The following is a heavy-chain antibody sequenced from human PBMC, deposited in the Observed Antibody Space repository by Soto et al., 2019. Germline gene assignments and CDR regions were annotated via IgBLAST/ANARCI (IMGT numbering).Heavy chain of an antibody. CDR1: GFTVSSNY. V-gene: IGHV3-53*01. J-gene: IGHJ4*02. CDR3: ARDAYCGGYCHFLDY. CDR2: IYSGGST. D-gene: IGHD2-21*02. Sequence: EVQLVESGGGLIQPGGSLRLSCAASGFTVSSNYMSWVRQAPGKGLEWVSVIYSGGSTYYADSVKGRFTISRDNSKNTLYLQMNSLRAEDTAVYYCARDAYCGGYCHFLDYWGQGTLVTVSS.